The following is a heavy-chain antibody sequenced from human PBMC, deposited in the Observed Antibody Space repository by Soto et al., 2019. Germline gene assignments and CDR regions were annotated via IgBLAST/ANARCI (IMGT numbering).Heavy chain of an antibody. CDR1: GGTFSSYA. CDR3: ARDMPAKPTYYDFSDGKSRMDV. Sequence: SVKVSCKASGGTFSSYAISWVRQAPGQGLEWMGGIIPIFGTANYAQKLQGRVTITADKSTSTAYMELSSLRSEDTAVYYCARDMPAKPTYYDFSDGKSRMDVWGQGTTVTVSS. J-gene: IGHJ6*02. V-gene: IGHV1-69*06. D-gene: IGHD3-3*01. CDR2: IIPIFGTA.